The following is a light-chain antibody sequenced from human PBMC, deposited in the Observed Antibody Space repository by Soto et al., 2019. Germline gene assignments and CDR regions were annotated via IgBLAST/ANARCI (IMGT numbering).Light chain of an antibody. CDR1: QSVSTY. V-gene: IGKV3-11*01. J-gene: IGKJ4*01. CDR3: QQRSNWLN. Sequence: EIVLTQSPATLSLSPGERATLSCRASQSVSTYLACYQQKPGQAPRLLIYDASNRATGIPARFSGSGSGTDFTLTISSLEPEDFAVYYCQQRSNWLNFGGGTKVEIK. CDR2: DAS.